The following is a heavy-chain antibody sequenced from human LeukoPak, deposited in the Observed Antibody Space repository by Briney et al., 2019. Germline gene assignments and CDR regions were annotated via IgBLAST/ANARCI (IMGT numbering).Heavy chain of an antibody. CDR2: MNPNSGNT. CDR1: GYTFSSYD. Sequence: ASVKVSCKASGYTFSSYDINAVRQATGQGLEWMGWMNPNSGNTGYAQKLQGRLIMTTNTSISTAYMELSSLTSEDTAMYYCARGRNERDLRLLLYLGQGTLVTVSS. CDR3: ARGRNERDLRLLLY. V-gene: IGHV1-8*01. D-gene: IGHD1-1*01. J-gene: IGHJ4*02.